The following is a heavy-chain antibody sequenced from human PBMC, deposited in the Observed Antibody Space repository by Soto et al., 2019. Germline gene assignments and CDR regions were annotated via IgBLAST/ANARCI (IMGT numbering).Heavy chain of an antibody. CDR2: ISSSSSYI. V-gene: IGHV3-21*01. J-gene: IGHJ4*02. CDR1: GFTFSSYS. Sequence: EVQLVESGGGLVKPGGSLRLSCAASGFTFSSYSMNWVRQAPGKGLEWVSSISSSSSYIYYAASVKGRFTISRDNAKNSLYLQMNSLRAEDTAVYYCAPRRDYYGSGGNFDYWGQGTLVTVSS. CDR3: APRRDYYGSGGNFDY. D-gene: IGHD3-10*01.